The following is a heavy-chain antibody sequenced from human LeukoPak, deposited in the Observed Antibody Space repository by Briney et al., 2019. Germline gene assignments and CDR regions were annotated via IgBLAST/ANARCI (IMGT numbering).Heavy chain of an antibody. CDR3: ARGYSSSWYSFDY. D-gene: IGHD6-13*01. CDR2: IYHSGST. V-gene: IGHV4-4*02. CDR1: GGSISSSNW. Sequence: SETLSLTCAVSGGSISSSNWWSWVRQPPGKGLEWIGEIYHSGSTNYNPSLKSRVTISVDESKNQFSLKLSSVTAADTAVYYCARGYSSSWYSFDYWGQGTLVTVSS. J-gene: IGHJ4*02.